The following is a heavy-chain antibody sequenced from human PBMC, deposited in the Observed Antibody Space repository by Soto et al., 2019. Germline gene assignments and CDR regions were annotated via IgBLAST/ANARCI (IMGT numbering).Heavy chain of an antibody. V-gene: IGHV4-59*01. D-gene: IGHD3-10*01. J-gene: IGHJ4*02. Sequence: QVQLQESGPGLVKPSETLSLTFTVSGGSISSYYWSWIRQHPGKGLEWMGYIYYSVSTNYNPSLKSRVTISVDTSKNQFSLKMSSVTAADTAVYYCERIWVRVGTWCQGTMVTVSS. CDR1: GGSISSYY. CDR3: ERIWVRVGT. CDR2: IYYSVST.